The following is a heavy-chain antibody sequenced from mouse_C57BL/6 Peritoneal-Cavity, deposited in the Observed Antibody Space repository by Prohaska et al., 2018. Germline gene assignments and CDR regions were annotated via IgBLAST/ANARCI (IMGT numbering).Heavy chain of an antibody. V-gene: IGHV1-15*01. D-gene: IGHD2-3*01. Sequence: GAELVRPGASVTLSCKASGYTFTDYEMYWVKQTPVHGLEWIGAIDPETGGTAYNQKFKGKAILTVDKSSSTAYMELRSLTSEDSAVYYCTSGGIYDGYYVYFDYWGQGTTLTVSS. CDR2: IDPETGGT. CDR1: GYTFTDYE. CDR3: TSGGIYDGYYVYFDY. J-gene: IGHJ2*01.